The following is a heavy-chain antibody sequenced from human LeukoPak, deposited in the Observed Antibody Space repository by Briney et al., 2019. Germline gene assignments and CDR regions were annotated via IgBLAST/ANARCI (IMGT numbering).Heavy chain of an antibody. D-gene: IGHD3-22*01. CDR3: ARVEYYDSSAYYYYYYYMDV. CDR1: GYTFTSYG. V-gene: IGHV1-18*01. Sequence: ASVKVSCKASGYTFTSYGISWVRQAPGQGLEWMGWISSYSGNTNYAQKLQGRVTMTTDTSTSTAYMELRSLRSDDTAVYYRARVEYYDSSAYYYYYYYMDVWGKGTTVTVSS. CDR2: ISSYSGNT. J-gene: IGHJ6*03.